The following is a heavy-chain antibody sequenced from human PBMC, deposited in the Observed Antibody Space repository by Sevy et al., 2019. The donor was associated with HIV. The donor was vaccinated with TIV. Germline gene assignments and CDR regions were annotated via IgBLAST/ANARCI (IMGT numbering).Heavy chain of an antibody. D-gene: IGHD4-17*01. J-gene: IGHJ4*02. Sequence: GGSLRLSCAASGFTFSSYGMNWVRQAPGKGLEWVSYISHSGTTISYSDSVRGRFSISRDNARNSLYLQMNSLRAEDTAVYYCARDLPPSATTVAHFDYWGQGTLVTVSS. CDR1: GFTFSSYG. V-gene: IGHV3-48*03. CDR2: ISHSGTTI. CDR3: ARDLPPSATTVAHFDY.